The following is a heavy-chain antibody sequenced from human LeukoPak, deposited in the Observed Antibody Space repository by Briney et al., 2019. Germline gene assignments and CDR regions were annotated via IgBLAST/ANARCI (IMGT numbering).Heavy chain of an antibody. CDR2: ISSSSSYI. Sequence: PGGSLRLSCAASGFTFSSYSMNWVRQAPGKGLEWVSSISSSSSYIYYAGSVKGRFTISRDNAKNSLYLQMISLRAEDTAVYYWEREGTAMGYLFHPWGQGTLVTVPP. D-gene: IGHD5-18*01. CDR1: GFTFSSYS. CDR3: EREGTAMGYLFHP. J-gene: IGHJ5*02. V-gene: IGHV3-21*01.